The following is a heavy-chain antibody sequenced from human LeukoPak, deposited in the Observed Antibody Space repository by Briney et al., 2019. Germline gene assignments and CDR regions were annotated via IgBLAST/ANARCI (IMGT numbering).Heavy chain of an antibody. J-gene: IGHJ6*02. Sequence: GASVKVSCKASGYTFTGYYMHWVRQAPGQGLEWMGWINPNSGGTNYAQKFQGRVTMTRDTSIRTAYMELSRLRSDDTAVYYCARDYDSSGYYGAWYYYGMDVWGQGTTVTVSS. CDR3: ARDYDSSGYYGAWYYYGMDV. D-gene: IGHD3-22*01. V-gene: IGHV1-2*02. CDR2: INPNSGGT. CDR1: GYTFTGYY.